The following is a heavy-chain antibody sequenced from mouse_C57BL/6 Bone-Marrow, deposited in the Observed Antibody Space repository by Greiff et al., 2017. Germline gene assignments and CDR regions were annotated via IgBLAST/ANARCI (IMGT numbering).Heavy chain of an antibody. CDR2: ISYDGSN. CDR1: GYSITSGYY. D-gene: IGHD1-1*01. J-gene: IGHJ2*01. V-gene: IGHV3-6*01. CDR3: ARGFYYGSGGDY. Sequence: VQLQQSGPGLVKPSQSLSLTCSVTGYSITSGYYWNWIRQFPGNKLEWMGYISYDGSNNYNPSLKNRISITRDTSKNQFFLKLNSVTTEDTATYYCARGFYYGSGGDYWGQGTTLTVSS.